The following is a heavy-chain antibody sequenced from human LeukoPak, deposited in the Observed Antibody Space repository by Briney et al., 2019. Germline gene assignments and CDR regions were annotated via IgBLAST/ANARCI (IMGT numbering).Heavy chain of an antibody. D-gene: IGHD4-23*01. CDR2: IYTSGST. CDR3: ARALDYGGNGDDAFDI. Sequence: PSETLSLTCTVSGGSISSCSYYWSWIRQPAGKGLEWIGRIYTSGSTNYNPSLKSRVTISVDTSKNQFSLKLSSVTAADTAVYYCARALDYGGNGDDAFDIWGQGTMVTVSS. CDR1: GGSISSCSYY. V-gene: IGHV4-61*02. J-gene: IGHJ3*02.